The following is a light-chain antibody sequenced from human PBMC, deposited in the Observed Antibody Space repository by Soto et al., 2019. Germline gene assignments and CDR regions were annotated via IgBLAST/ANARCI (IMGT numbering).Light chain of an antibody. CDR2: AAS. CDR1: QTIIGY. CDR3: QQSYTTPRT. V-gene: IGKV1-39*01. J-gene: IGKJ1*01. Sequence: DIQMTQSPSSLSASIGDSVTITCRASQTIIGYLNWYQQKPGKAPRLLINAASHLQSGVPSRFRGSGSETDFTLTITSLQPQDFATYYCQQSYTTPRTFGQGTKVEI.